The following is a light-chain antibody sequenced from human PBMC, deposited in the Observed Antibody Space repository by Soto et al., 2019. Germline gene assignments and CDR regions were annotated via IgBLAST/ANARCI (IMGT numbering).Light chain of an antibody. CDR3: LQDNKYPLT. CDR2: ATS. V-gene: IGKV1-6*01. Sequence: AIPMTQFPSSLSASVGDRVTLTCRASQDIRSDLGWYQQRPGKAPNLLIYATSTLQSGVPSRFSGSGSGTDFTLTISSLHPEDFATYYCLQDNKYPLTFGGGTKVEIK. J-gene: IGKJ4*01. CDR1: QDIRSD.